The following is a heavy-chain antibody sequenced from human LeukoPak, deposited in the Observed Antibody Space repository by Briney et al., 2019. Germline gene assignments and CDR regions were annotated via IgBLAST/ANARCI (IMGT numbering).Heavy chain of an antibody. V-gene: IGHV3-21*01. D-gene: IGHD6-19*01. CDR2: ISSTSSYI. Sequence: TGGSLRLSCAASGFTFSSYSMNWVRQAPGKGLEWVSSISSTSSYIYYADSVKGRFTISRGNAKNSLYLQMNSLRAEDTAVYYCARERASSSGLDYWGQGTLVTVSS. CDR3: ARERASSSGLDY. J-gene: IGHJ4*02. CDR1: GFTFSSYS.